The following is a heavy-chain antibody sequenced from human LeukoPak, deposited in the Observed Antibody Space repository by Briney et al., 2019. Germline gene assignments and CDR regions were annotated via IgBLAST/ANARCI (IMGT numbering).Heavy chain of an antibody. CDR1: GGSISSYY. CDR2: IYYSGST. J-gene: IGHJ4*02. Sequence: SETLSLTCTVSGGSISSYYWSWIRQPPGKGLEWLGYIYYSGSTNYNPSLKSGVTISVDTSKNQFSLKLSSVTAADTAVYYCARDVIAAAGTMGFDYWGQGTLVTVSS. CDR3: ARDVIAAAGTMGFDY. D-gene: IGHD6-13*01. V-gene: IGHV4-59*01.